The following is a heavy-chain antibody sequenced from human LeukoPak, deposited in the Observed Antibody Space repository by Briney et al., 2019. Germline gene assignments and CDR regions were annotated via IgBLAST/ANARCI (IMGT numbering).Heavy chain of an antibody. CDR3: ARERYGSGSHYSDY. J-gene: IGHJ4*02. CDR2: IYYSGST. D-gene: IGHD3-10*01. CDR1: GGSISSSY. V-gene: IGHV4-59*01. Sequence: SETLSLTCTVSGGSISSSYWSWIRQPPGKGLEWIGYIYYSGSTNYNPSLKSRVTISVDTSKNQFSLKLSSVTAADTAVYYCARERYGSGSHYSDYWGQGTLVTVSS.